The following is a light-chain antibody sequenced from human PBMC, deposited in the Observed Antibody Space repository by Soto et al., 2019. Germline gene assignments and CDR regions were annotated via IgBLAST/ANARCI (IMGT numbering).Light chain of an antibody. V-gene: IGLV1-47*01. J-gene: IGLJ1*01. CDR2: KNN. Sequence: QSVLTQPPSASETPGQRVTISCCGSSSNIGSNDVFWYQQLPGTAPKLLIFKNNQRPSGVPARFSGSKSGASASLALSGLRSEDEGDYYCAAWDDTLSGPHYVFGTGTKVTVL. CDR1: SSNIGSND. CDR3: AAWDDTLSGPHYV.